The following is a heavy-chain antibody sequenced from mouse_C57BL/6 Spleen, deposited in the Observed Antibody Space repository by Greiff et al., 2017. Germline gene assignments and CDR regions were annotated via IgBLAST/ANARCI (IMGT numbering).Heavy chain of an antibody. CDR1: GYTFTSYW. D-gene: IGHD2-5*01. J-gene: IGHJ2*01. CDR2: IDPSDSYT. Sequence: QVQLQQPGAELVMPGASVKLSCKASGYTFTSYWMHWVKQRPGQGLEWIGEIDPSDSYTNYNQKFKGKSTLTVDKSSSTAYMQLSSLTSEDSAVYYCARGSNCPYFDYWGQGTTLTVAS. CDR3: ARGSNCPYFDY. V-gene: IGHV1-69*01.